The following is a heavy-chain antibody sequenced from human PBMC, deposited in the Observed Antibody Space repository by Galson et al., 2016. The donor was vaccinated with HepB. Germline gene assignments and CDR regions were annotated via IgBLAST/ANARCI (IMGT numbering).Heavy chain of an antibody. J-gene: IGHJ5*02. CDR1: GFTLRSYA. D-gene: IGHD3-10*01. CDR2: ISGSGGTT. CDR3: ARGLGPGEEWFGVFFA. V-gene: IGHV3-23*01. Sequence: SLRLSCAASGFTLRSYAMTWVRQAPGKGLEWVSAISGSGGTTYYADPVKDRFTISRDNSKNTVYLQMNSLRADDTALSHCARGLGPGEEWFGVFFAWGQGPLVTVSS.